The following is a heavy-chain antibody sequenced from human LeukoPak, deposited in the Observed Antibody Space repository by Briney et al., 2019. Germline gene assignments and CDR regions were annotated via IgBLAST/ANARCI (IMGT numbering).Heavy chain of an antibody. Sequence: PGGSLRLPCAASGFTFSTYWMSWVRQAPGKGLEWVANIKQDGSEKYYADSVKGRFTISRDNAKNSLYLQMNSLRAEDTAVYYCARWKTGTTNHYWGQGTLVTVSS. CDR2: IKQDGSEK. V-gene: IGHV3-7*04. CDR1: GFTFSTYW. D-gene: IGHD1-1*01. CDR3: ARWKTGTTNHY. J-gene: IGHJ4*02.